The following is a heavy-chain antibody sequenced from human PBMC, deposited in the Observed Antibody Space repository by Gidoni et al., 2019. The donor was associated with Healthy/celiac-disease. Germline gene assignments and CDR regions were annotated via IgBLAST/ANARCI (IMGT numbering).Heavy chain of an antibody. J-gene: IGHJ4*02. Sequence: EVQLLESGGGLVQPGGSLRLSCAASGFTFSSYAMSWVRQAPGKGLEWVSAMRVSGGSTYYADSVEGRFTISRDKSKNRMYLQMNSLRAEDTAVYYCAKGEGYYDSSGYRYYFDYWGQGTLVTVSS. CDR2: MRVSGGST. V-gene: IGHV3-23*01. CDR3: AKGEGYYDSSGYRYYFDY. CDR1: GFTFSSYA. D-gene: IGHD3-22*01.